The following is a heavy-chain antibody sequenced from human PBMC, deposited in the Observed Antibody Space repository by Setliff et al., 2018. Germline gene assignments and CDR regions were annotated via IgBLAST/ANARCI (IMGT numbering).Heavy chain of an antibody. J-gene: IGHJ6*04. CDR2: ISRDGVTT. CDR3: VKSAPMVVRGSLGV. D-gene: IGHD2-21*01. CDR1: GFNFDDFA. Sequence: PGGSLRLSCAASGFNFDDFAMHWVRLPPGQGLQWVSLISRDGVTTYYADSVKGRFSISRDNSYNTLNLQMSSLRPEDTAVYYCVKSAPMVVRGSLGVWGKGTTVTVSS. V-gene: IGHV3-43D*03.